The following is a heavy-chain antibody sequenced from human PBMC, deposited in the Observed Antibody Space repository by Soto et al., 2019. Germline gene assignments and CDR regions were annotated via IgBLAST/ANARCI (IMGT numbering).Heavy chain of an antibody. CDR3: ARDKWIQLLILDY. CDR2: ISYDGSNK. V-gene: IGHV3-30-3*01. J-gene: IGHJ4*02. D-gene: IGHD5-18*01. Sequence: GGSLRLSCAASGFTFSSYAMHWVRQAPGKGLEWVAVISYDGSNKYYADSVKGRFTISRDNSKNTLYLQMNSLRAEDTAVYYCARDKWIQLLILDYWGQGTLVTVSS. CDR1: GFTFSSYA.